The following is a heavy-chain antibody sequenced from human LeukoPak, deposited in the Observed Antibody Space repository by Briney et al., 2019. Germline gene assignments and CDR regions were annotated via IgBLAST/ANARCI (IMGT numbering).Heavy chain of an antibody. CDR1: GYTFTGYY. Sequence: ASVKVSCKASGYTFTGYYMHWVRQAPGQGLEWMGWINPNSGGTNYAQKFQGRVTMTRDTSISTAYMELSRLRSDDTAVYYCAIDTYYYDSSGYYFDYWGQGTLVTVSS. CDR3: AIDTYYYDSSGYYFDY. J-gene: IGHJ4*02. D-gene: IGHD3-22*01. V-gene: IGHV1-2*02. CDR2: INPNSGGT.